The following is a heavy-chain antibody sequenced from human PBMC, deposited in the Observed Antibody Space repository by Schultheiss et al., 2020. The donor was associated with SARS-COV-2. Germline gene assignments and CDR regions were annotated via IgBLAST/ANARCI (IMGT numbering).Heavy chain of an antibody. V-gene: IGHV4-4*02. CDR1: GGSISSSNW. Sequence: SETLSLTCAVSGGSISSSNWWSWVRQPPGKGLEWIGEIYHSGSTNYNPSLKSRVTISVDKSKNQFSLKLSSVTAADTAVYYCARRGYCSSTSCYPSYYYGMDVWGQGTTVTVSS. CDR3: ARRGYCSSTSCYPSYYYGMDV. J-gene: IGHJ6*02. D-gene: IGHD2-2*01. CDR2: IYHSGST.